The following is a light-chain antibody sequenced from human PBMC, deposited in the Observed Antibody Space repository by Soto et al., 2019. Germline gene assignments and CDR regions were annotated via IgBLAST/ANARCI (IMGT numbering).Light chain of an antibody. CDR1: SSNIGRNT. V-gene: IGLV1-44*01. J-gene: IGLJ1*01. Sequence: QSVLTQPPSASGTPGQRVTISYSGSSSNIGRNTVNWYQQLPGTAPKLLIYSNYQRPSGVPDRFSGSKSGTSASLAISGLQSEDEADYYCATWDDSLNGYYVFGTGTKLTVL. CDR2: SNY. CDR3: ATWDDSLNGYYV.